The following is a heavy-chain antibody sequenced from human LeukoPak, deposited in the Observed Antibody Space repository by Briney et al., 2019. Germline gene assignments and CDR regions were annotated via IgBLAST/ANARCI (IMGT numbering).Heavy chain of an antibody. D-gene: IGHD6-6*01. CDR1: GASIRSHY. CDR2: VFYSGTI. Sequence: SSETLSLTCTVSGASIRSHYWSWIRQPPGKGLEWIGFVFYSGTIDYHSSLKSRVSISLDTSKSQFALKVNAVTAADTAVYYSATSTRPRGAFDYLGQGTLVTVSS. J-gene: IGHJ4*02. CDR3: ATSTRPRGAFDY. V-gene: IGHV4-59*08.